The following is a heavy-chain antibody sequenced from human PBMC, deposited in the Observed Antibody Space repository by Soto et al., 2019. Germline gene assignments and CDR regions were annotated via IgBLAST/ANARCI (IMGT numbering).Heavy chain of an antibody. CDR3: AADPAQYYDILTGYYP. V-gene: IGHV1-58*02. CDR1: GFTFTSSA. CDR2: IAVGSGNT. Sequence: SVKVSCTASGFTFTSSAMQWVRQARGQRLEWIGWIAVGSGNTNYAQKFQERVTITRDMSTSTAYMELSSLRSEDTAVYYCAADPAQYYDILTGYYPWGQGTLVTVSS. D-gene: IGHD3-9*01. J-gene: IGHJ5*02.